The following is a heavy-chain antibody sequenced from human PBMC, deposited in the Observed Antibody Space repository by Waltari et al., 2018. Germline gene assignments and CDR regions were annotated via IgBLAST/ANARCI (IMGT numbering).Heavy chain of an antibody. Sequence: QVQLVQSGAEVKKPGASVKVSCKASGYTFTGYYMPWVRQAPGQGLEWMGWINPNSGGTNYAQKFQGRVTMTRDTSISTAYMELSRLRSDDTAVYYCARVPGIAAAGTSRGYWGQGTLVTVSS. CDR2: INPNSGGT. V-gene: IGHV1-2*02. CDR3: ARVPGIAAAGTSRGY. CDR1: GYTFTGYY. J-gene: IGHJ4*02. D-gene: IGHD6-13*01.